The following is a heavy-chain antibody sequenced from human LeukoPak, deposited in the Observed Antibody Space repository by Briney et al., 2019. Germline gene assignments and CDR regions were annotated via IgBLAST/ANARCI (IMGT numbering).Heavy chain of an antibody. CDR1: GIIFSNTT. V-gene: IGHV3-33*06. CDR3: AKDNYYMDV. J-gene: IGHJ6*03. CDR2: IWNDRSNK. Sequence: GGSLRLSCAASGIIFSNTTMNWARQSPGKGLEWVAVIWNDRSNKYYADSVKGRFTISRDNSKNTLYLQMNILRAEDTAVYYCAKDNYYMDVWGKGTTVTVSS.